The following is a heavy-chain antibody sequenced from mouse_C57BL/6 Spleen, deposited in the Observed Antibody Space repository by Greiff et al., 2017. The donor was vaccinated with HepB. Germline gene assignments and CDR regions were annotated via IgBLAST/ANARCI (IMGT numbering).Heavy chain of an antibody. CDR2: IYIGNGYT. CDR1: GYTFTSYG. D-gene: IGHD3-2*02. J-gene: IGHJ3*01. V-gene: IGHV1-58*01. Sequence: EVQLQHSGAELVRPGSSVKMSCKTSGYTFTSYGINWVKQRPGQGLEWIGYIYIGNGYTVYNEKFKGKATLTSDTSSSTAYMQLSSLTSEDSAIYFCARTGAQAPFAYWGQGTLVTVSA. CDR3: ARTGAQAPFAY.